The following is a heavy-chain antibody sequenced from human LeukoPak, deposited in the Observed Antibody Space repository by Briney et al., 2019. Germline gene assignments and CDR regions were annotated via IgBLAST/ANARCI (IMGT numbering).Heavy chain of an antibody. J-gene: IGHJ4*02. CDR1: GFTFSSYG. CDR2: ISYDGSNK. CDR3: AKDSYRYGSGKFDY. D-gene: IGHD3-10*01. V-gene: IGHV3-30*18. Sequence: GGSLRLSCAASGFTFSSYGMHWVRQAPGKGLEWVAVISYDGSNKYYADSVKGRFTISRDNSKNTLYLQMNSLRAEDTAVYYCAKDSYRYGSGKFDYWGQGTLVTVSS.